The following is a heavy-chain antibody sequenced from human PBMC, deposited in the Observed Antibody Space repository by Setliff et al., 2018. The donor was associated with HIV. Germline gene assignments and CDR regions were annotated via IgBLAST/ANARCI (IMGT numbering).Heavy chain of an antibody. CDR1: GYTFTSYA. CDR3: ASVRYSGYSGDYYYYMDV. D-gene: IGHD5-12*01. V-gene: IGHV1-3*01. Sequence: ASVKVSCKASGYTFTSYAMHWVRQAPGQRLERMGWINAGNGNTNYAQKFQGRVTITADKSTSTAYMELSSLRSEDTAVYYCASVRYSGYSGDYYYYMDVWGKGTTVTVSS. CDR2: INAGNGNT. J-gene: IGHJ6*03.